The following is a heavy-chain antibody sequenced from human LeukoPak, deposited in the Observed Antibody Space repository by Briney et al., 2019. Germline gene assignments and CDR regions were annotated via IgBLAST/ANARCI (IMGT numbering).Heavy chain of an antibody. CDR1: GYTFSTYY. D-gene: IGHD6-19*01. CDR3: ARVEVSSGWFSDY. Sequence: ASVKVSCKASGYTFSTYYMHWVRQAPGQGLEWMGLINPSGGSTSYAQKFQGRVTMTRDMSTSTVYMELSSLRSEDTAVYYCARVEVSSGWFSDYWGQGTLVTVSS. V-gene: IGHV1-46*01. CDR2: INPSGGST. J-gene: IGHJ4*02.